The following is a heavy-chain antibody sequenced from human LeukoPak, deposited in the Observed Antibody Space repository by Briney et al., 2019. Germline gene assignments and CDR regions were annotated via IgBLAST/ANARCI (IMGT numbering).Heavy chain of an antibody. Sequence: GGSLRLSCAASGFTFDDYGMSWVRQAPGKGLEWAAFIRYDGSNKYYADSVKGRFTISRDNSKNTLYLQMNSLRAEDTAVYYCAKDREATFDYWGQGTLVTVSS. CDR2: IRYDGSNK. D-gene: IGHD5-12*01. CDR1: GFTFDDYG. CDR3: AKDREATFDY. J-gene: IGHJ4*02. V-gene: IGHV3-30*02.